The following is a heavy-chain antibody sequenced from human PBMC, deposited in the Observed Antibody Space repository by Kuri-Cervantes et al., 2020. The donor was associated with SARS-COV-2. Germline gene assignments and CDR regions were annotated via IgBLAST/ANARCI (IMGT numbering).Heavy chain of an antibody. CDR1: GYSLTSYW. V-gene: IGHV5-10-1*01. J-gene: IGHJ6*02. CDR3: ARLPCSSTSCYTRYDYYGMDV. Sequence: GESLKISCKGSGYSLTSYWISWVRQMPGKGLEWMGRIDPSDSYTNYSPSFQGHVTISADKSISTAYLQWSSLKASDTAMYYCARLPCSSTSCYTRYDYYGMDVWGQGTTVTVSS. D-gene: IGHD2-2*02. CDR2: IDPSDSYT.